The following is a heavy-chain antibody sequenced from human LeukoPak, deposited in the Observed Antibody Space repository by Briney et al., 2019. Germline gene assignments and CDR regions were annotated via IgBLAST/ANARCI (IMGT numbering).Heavy chain of an antibody. Sequence: SETLSLTCTVSGGSISSYYWSWIRQPPGKGLEWIGYIYYSGSTNYNPSLTSRVAISVDTSKNQFSLLLSSVTAADTAVYYCAREGGSGWCGGGIDYWRQGTVVSDPS. CDR1: GGSISSYY. D-gene: IGHD6-19*01. V-gene: IGHV4-59*01. CDR2: IYYSGST. CDR3: AREGGSGWCGGGIDY. J-gene: IGHJ4*02.